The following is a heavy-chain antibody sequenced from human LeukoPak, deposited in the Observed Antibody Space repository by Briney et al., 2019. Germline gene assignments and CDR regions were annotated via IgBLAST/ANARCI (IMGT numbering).Heavy chain of an antibody. CDR2: INHSGST. V-gene: IGHV4-34*01. J-gene: IGHJ5*02. CDR3: ARAGDIVVVPAANFSNYFNSAGFDP. Sequence: SETLSLTCAVYGGSFSGYYWSWIRQPPGKGLEWIGEINHSGSTNYNPSLKSRVTISVDTSKNRFSLKLSSVTAADTAVYYCARAGDIVVVPAANFSNYFNSAGFDPWGQGTLVTVSS. CDR1: GGSFSGYY. D-gene: IGHD2-2*01.